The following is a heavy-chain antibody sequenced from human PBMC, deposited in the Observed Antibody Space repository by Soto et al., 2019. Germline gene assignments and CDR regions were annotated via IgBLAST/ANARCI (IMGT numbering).Heavy chain of an antibody. J-gene: IGHJ4*02. D-gene: IGHD2-15*01. CDR2: ISAGGEGA. V-gene: IGHV3-23*01. CDR3: ARDLWWYLH. CDR1: GFTFRSNA. Sequence: EVQLLESGGGLVQPGGALRLSCAASGFTFRSNAMSWVRQAPGKGLEWISSISAGGEGAYYADSVKGRFTISRDNSNTTLYLQMNSLRAEDTAVYYCARDLWWYLHWGQGTLVTVSS.